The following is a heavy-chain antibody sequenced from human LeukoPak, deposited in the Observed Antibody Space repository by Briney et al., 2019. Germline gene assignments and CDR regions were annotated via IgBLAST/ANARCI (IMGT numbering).Heavy chain of an antibody. CDR1: GGTFSSYA. V-gene: IGHV1-69*05. J-gene: IGHJ5*02. CDR3: ARDSSSWYYWFDP. Sequence: SVKVSCKASGGTFSSYAISWVRQAPGQGLEWMGGIIPIFGTANYAQKFRGRVTITTDESTSTAYMELSSLRSEDTAVYYCARDSSSWYYWFDPWGQGTLVTVSS. D-gene: IGHD6-13*01. CDR2: IIPIFGTA.